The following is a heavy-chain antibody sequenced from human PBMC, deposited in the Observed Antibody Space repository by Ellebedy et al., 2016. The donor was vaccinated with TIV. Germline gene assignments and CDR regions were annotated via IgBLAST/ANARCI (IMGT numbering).Heavy chain of an antibody. J-gene: IGHJ4*02. CDR1: GFTFSGYA. Sequence: PGGSLRLSCVASGFTFSGYAMSWVRQAPGKGLEWVSTISNTGSRTYYADSVEGRFIISRDNSKKTLHLQMNSLRAEDTAVYYCAKGRGGGSDSSAPRYYFDYWGLGTLVTVSS. D-gene: IGHD3-22*01. CDR3: AKGRGGGSDSSAPRYYFDY. CDR2: ISNTGSRT. V-gene: IGHV3-23*01.